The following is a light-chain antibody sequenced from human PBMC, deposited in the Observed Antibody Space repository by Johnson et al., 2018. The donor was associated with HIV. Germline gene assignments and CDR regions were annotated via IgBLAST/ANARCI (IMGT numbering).Light chain of an antibody. J-gene: IGLJ1*01. CDR2: ENN. CDR1: SSNIGNNY. V-gene: IGLV1-51*02. CDR3: GTLDSSLSAVP. Sequence: QSVLTQPPSVSAAPGQKVTISCSGSSSNIGNNYVSWYQHLPGTAPKLLIYENNKRPSGIPDRFSGSKSGTSATLGITGLQTGDEADYYCGTLDSSLSAVPFGTGTKVTVL.